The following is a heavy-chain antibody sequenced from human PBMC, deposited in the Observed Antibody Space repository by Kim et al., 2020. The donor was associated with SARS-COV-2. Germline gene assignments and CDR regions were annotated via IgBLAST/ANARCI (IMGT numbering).Heavy chain of an antibody. V-gene: IGHV3-30-3*01. D-gene: IGHD4-4*01. CDR3: VREGMGAMTTPNLVH. Sequence: GGSLRLSCGASGFTFSSYAMHWVRQAPGRGLEWVTVISYDGSYRNYADSVRGRFTISRDDSKNTLYLQMNSLRPEDTAVYYCVREGMGAMTTPNLVHWGQGTLVTVSS. CDR2: ISYDGSYR. CDR1: GFTFSSYA. J-gene: IGHJ5*02.